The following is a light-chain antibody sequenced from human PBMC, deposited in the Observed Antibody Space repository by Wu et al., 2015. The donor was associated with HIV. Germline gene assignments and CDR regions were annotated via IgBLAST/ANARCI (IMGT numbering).Light chain of an antibody. Sequence: DIQLTQSPSFLSASVGDRVTITCRASQGISHFLGWYQQKPGKAPKLLIYAASTLQSGVPSRFSGSGSGTEFTLTISSLQPEDFGTYYCQETYSTPSLTFGGGTKVEIK. CDR3: QETYSTPSLT. V-gene: IGKV1-9*01. J-gene: IGKJ4*01. CDR2: AAS. CDR1: QGISHF.